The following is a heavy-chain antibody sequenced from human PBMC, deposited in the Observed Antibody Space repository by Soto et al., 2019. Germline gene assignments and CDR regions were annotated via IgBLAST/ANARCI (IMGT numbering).Heavy chain of an antibody. D-gene: IGHD2-21*02. V-gene: IGHV1-3*05. J-gene: IGHJ4*02. CDR2: INAGNGNT. Sequence: QVQLVESGAEEKKPGASVKVSCKASGYTFTSYAMHWVRQAPDKGLEWMGWINAGNGNTKYSQKFQGRVTITRDTSASTAYMELSSLRSEDTAVYYCARSIVVVTALDYWGQGTLVTVSS. CDR1: GYTFTSYA. CDR3: ARSIVVVTALDY.